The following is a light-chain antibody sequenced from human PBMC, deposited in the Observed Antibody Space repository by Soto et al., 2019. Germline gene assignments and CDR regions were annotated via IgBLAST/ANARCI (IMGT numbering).Light chain of an antibody. V-gene: IGKV3-15*01. Sequence: EILMTQSPATLSVSPGERATLSCRASQSVSSNLAWYQQKPGQPPRLLIYGASSRATGIPARFSGSGSGTEFTLTISSLQSEDFAVYYCQQYNFWPWTFGLGTKVDIK. CDR3: QQYNFWPWT. CDR2: GAS. CDR1: QSVSSN. J-gene: IGKJ1*01.